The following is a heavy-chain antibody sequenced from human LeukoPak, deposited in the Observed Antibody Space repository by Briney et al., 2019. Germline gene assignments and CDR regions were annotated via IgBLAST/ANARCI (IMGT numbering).Heavy chain of an antibody. CDR2: IYYSGST. V-gene: IGHV4-39*01. Sequence: PSETLSLTCTVSGGSISSSSYYWGWIRQPPGKGLEWIGSIYYSGSTYYNPSLKSRVTISVDTSKNQFSLKLSSVTAADTAVYYCARQSLPANWFDPWGQGTLVTVSS. CDR1: GGSISSSSYY. CDR3: ARQSLPANWFDP. J-gene: IGHJ5*02. D-gene: IGHD2-21*01.